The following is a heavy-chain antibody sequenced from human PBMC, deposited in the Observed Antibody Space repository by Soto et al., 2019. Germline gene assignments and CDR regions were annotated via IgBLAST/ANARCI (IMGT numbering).Heavy chain of an antibody. J-gene: IGHJ5*02. V-gene: IGHV3-23*01. CDR3: AKAPYSSGWYGSNWFDP. D-gene: IGHD6-19*01. CDR2: ISGSGGST. CDR1: GFTFSSYA. Sequence: PGGSLRLSCAASGFTFSSYAMSWVRQAPGKGLEWVSAISGSGGSTYYADSVKGRFTISRDNSKNTLYLQMNSLRAEDTAVYYCAKAPYSSGWYGSNWFDPWGQGTLVTVSS.